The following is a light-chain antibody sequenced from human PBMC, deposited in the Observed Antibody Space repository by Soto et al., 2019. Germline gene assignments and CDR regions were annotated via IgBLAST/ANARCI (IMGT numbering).Light chain of an antibody. V-gene: IGLV2-8*01. Sequence: QSVLTQPLSASGSPGQSVTISCTGTSSDIGAYIYVSWYQQHPGKAPKLMISEVSRRPSGVPERFSGSKSGNTASLTVSGLQADDEAHYYCSSYAGSNNFVFGTGTKVTVL. CDR3: SSYAGSNNFV. CDR1: SSDIGAYIY. CDR2: EVS. J-gene: IGLJ1*01.